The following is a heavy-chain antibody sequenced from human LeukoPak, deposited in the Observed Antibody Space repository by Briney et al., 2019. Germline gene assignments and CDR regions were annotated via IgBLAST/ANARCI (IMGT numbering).Heavy chain of an antibody. CDR1: GYTFTSYD. CDR2: KNPTSGRT. J-gene: IGHJ6*02. V-gene: IGHV1-8*01. CDR3: ARGPVKTHGMDV. Sequence: ASVKVSCKASGYTFTSYDINWVRQATGQGLEWMGWKNPTSGRTGFAQSFQGRLTMTTDTSTSTAYMELSSLTSEDTAVYYCARGPVKTHGMDVWGQGTTVTVS.